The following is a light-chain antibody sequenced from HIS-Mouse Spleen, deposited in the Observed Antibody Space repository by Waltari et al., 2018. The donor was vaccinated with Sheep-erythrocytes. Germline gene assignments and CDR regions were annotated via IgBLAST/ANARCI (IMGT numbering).Light chain of an antibody. CDR3: CSYAGSSTPWV. CDR2: EGS. CDR1: SSDVGSYNL. Sequence: QSALTQPASVSGSPGQSITISCTGTSSDVGSYNLVSWYQHNPGKAPNPMIYEGSKRPSGVSNRFSGSKSGNTASLTISGLQAEDEADYYCCSYAGSSTPWVFGGGTKLTVL. J-gene: IGLJ3*02. V-gene: IGLV2-23*01.